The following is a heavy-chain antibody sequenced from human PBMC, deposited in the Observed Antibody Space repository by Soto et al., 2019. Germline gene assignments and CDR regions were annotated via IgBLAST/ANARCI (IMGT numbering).Heavy chain of an antibody. J-gene: IGHJ5*02. D-gene: IGHD3-22*01. V-gene: IGHV4-39*01. CDR3: ARQGGITMIVVEGWFDP. Sequence: PSETLSLTCTVSGGSISSSSYYWGWIRQPPGKGLEWIGSIYYSGSTYYNPSLKSRVTISVDTSKNQFSLKLSSVTAADTAVYYCARQGGITMIVVEGWFDPWGQGTLVTVSS. CDR2: IYYSGST. CDR1: GGSISSSSYY.